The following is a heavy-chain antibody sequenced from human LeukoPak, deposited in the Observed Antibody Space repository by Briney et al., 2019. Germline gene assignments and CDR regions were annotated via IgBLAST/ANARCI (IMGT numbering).Heavy chain of an antibody. CDR1: GGSISSSNW. CDR2: IYHSGST. V-gene: IGHV4-4*02. Sequence: SGTLSLTCAVSGGSISSSNWWSWVRQPPGKGLEWIGEIYHSGSTNYNPSLKSRVTISVDKSKNQFSLKLSSVTAADTAVYYCARGEGYCSSTSCYADAFDIRGQGTMVTVSS. J-gene: IGHJ3*02. CDR3: ARGEGYCSSTSCYADAFDI. D-gene: IGHD2-2*01.